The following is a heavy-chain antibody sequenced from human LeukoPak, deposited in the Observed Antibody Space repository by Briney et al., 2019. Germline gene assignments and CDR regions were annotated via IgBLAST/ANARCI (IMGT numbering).Heavy chain of an antibody. Sequence: PGGSLRLSCAASGFTFSSYEMNWVRQAPGKGLEWVSYISSSGSTIYYADSVKGRFTISRDNAKNSLYLQMNSLRAEDTAVYYCANSGSYYDWFDPWGQGTLATVSS. V-gene: IGHV3-48*03. D-gene: IGHD1-26*01. CDR3: ANSGSYYDWFDP. J-gene: IGHJ5*02. CDR1: GFTFSSYE. CDR2: ISSSGSTI.